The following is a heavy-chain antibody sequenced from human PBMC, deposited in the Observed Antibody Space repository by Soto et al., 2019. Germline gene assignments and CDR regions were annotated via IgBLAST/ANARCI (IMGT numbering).Heavy chain of an antibody. V-gene: IGHV1-2*02. CDR2: INPNSGGT. CDR1: GYTFTGYY. J-gene: IGHJ4*02. D-gene: IGHD5-18*01. CDR3: ASWSYVDTAMWDY. Sequence: QVQLGQSGAEVKKPGSSVKVSCKASGYTFTGYYMHWVRQAPGQGLEWMGWINPNSGGTNSAQKFQGRVTMTRDTSISTAYMELSRVRSDDTAVYYCASWSYVDTAMWDYWGQGTLVTVSS.